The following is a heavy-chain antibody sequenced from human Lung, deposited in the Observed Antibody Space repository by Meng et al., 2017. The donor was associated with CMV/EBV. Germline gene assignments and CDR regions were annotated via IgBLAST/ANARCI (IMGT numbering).Heavy chain of an antibody. D-gene: IGHD6-6*01. CDR1: GYTFTGYY. Sequence: SXXVSXKASGYTFTGYYMHWVRQAPGQGLEWMGGIIPIFGTANYAQKFQGRVTITTDESTSTAYMELSSLRSEDTAVYYCARDRASIAAPGDYYYGMDVWXQGTTVTVSS. V-gene: IGHV1-69*05. CDR2: IIPIFGTA. J-gene: IGHJ6*02. CDR3: ARDRASIAAPGDYYYGMDV.